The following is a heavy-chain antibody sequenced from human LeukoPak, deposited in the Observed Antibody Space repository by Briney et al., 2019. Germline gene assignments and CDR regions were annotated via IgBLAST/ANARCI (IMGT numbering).Heavy chain of an antibody. CDR2: IYYSVST. D-gene: IGHD3-22*01. CDR3: ARHRNYYDSSGHNFLLDFGY. J-gene: IGHJ4*02. Sequence: SETLSLTCTVSGASISSSSYYWGWIRQPPGKGLEWIGTIYYSVSTYYNPSLKSRVTISVDTSKNQFSLKLSSVTAADTAVYYCARHRNYYDSSGHNFLLDFGYWGQGTLVTVSS. V-gene: IGHV4-39*01. CDR1: GASISSSSYY.